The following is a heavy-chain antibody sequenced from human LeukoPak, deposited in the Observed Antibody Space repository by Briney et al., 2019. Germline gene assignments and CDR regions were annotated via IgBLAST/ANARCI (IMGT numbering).Heavy chain of an antibody. Sequence: GGSLRLSCAASGFTFSDYYMSWIRQAPGKGLEWVSYISSSGSTIYYADSVKGRFTISRDNAKNSLYLQMNSLRAEDTAVYYCARGAKTSYYDFWSGYSTWDAFDIWGQGTMVTASS. CDR1: GFTFSDYY. CDR3: ARGAKTSYYDFWSGYSTWDAFDI. V-gene: IGHV3-11*01. CDR2: ISSSGSTI. J-gene: IGHJ3*02. D-gene: IGHD3-3*01.